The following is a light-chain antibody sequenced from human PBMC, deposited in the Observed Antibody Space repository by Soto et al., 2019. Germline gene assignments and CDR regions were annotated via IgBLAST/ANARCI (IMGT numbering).Light chain of an antibody. J-gene: IGKJ5*01. V-gene: IGKV1D-16*01. Sequence: DIQMTQSPSSLSASVGDTVTITCRASQGISTLLAWYQQKPGKAPKSLIYFASSLQSGVPSRFTGSGSGIHLTIPITSLQPEAFATNYCQQFHSYPFTFGQGTRL. CDR3: QQFHSYPFT. CDR2: FAS. CDR1: QGISTL.